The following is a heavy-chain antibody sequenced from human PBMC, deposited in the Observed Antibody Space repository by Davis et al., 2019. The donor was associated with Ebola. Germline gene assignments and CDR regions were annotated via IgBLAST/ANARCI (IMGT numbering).Heavy chain of an antibody. CDR3: ARDRPQYSGINWFDP. CDR1: GFTFSSYW. CDR2: IKQDGSEI. Sequence: GESLKISCAASGFTFSSYWMSWVRQAPGKGLEWVANIKQDGSEIHYVDSVKGRFTISRDNAKNSLYLQMNSLRAEDTAVYYCARDRPQYSGINWFDPWGQGTLVSVSS. V-gene: IGHV3-7*03. D-gene: IGHD1-26*01. J-gene: IGHJ5*02.